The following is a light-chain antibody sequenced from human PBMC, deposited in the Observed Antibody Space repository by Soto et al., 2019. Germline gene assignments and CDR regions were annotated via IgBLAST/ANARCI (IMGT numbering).Light chain of an antibody. Sequence: EIVLTQSPLTLALSPGERATLSCRASQSVATYLAWYQQRPGQAPRLLIYDASHRATGIPARFSGSGSGTDFSLPISSLEPVDFAVYYCQHRTDWPPICTFGPVTKVEIK. CDR1: QSVATY. J-gene: IGKJ2*02. V-gene: IGKV3-11*01. CDR3: QHRTDWPPICT. CDR2: DAS.